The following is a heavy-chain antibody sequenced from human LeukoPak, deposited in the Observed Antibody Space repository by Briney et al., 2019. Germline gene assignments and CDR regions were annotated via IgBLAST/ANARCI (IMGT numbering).Heavy chain of an antibody. CDR1: GFTFSSYA. CDR2: ISGSGGST. J-gene: IGHJ4*02. V-gene: IGHV3-23*01. D-gene: IGHD4-17*01. CDR3: AKDLTVTTGTYFVY. Sequence: PGGSLRLSCAASGFTFSSYAMSWVRQAPGKGLDWVSAISGSGGSTYYADSVKGRFTISRDKSKNTLHLQMNSLRAEHTAVYYCAKDLTVTTGTYFVYWGQGTMVTVSS.